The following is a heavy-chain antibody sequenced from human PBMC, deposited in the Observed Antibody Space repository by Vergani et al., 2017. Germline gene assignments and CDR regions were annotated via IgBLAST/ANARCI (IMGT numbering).Heavy chain of an antibody. CDR3: AREEGIAAAGWFDP. Sequence: VQLQQWGAGLLKPAETLSLTCAVYGGSFSGYYWSWIRQPPGKGLEWIGEINHSGSTNYNPSLKSRVTISVDTSKNQFSLKLSSVTAADTAVYYCAREEGIAAAGWFDPWGQGTLVTVSS. CDR2: INHSGST. D-gene: IGHD6-13*01. V-gene: IGHV4-34*01. CDR1: GGSFSGYY. J-gene: IGHJ5*02.